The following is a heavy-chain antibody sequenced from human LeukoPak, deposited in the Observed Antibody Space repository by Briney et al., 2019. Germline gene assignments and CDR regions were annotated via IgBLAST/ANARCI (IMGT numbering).Heavy chain of an antibody. CDR1: GGSITNYY. D-gene: IGHD2-21*02. Sequence: SETLSLTCTVSGGSITNYYWSWIRQPPGKGLEWIGYIYYTGSTNYNPSLKSRVTISIDTSKNQFSLKLSSVTAADTAVYYCARAIGVTLDYWGQGTLVTVSS. CDR2: IYYTGST. J-gene: IGHJ4*02. CDR3: ARAIGVTLDY. V-gene: IGHV4-59*12.